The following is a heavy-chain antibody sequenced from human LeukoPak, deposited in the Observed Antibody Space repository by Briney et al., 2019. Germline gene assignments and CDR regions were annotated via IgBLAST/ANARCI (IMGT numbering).Heavy chain of an antibody. J-gene: IGHJ4*02. CDR1: GFTFSGSA. V-gene: IGHV3-73*01. D-gene: IGHD4-17*01. Sequence: PGGSLRLSCAASGFTFSGSAMHWVRQASGKGLEWVGRIRSKANSYATAYAASVKGRFTISRDDSKNTAYLQMNSLKTEDTAVYYCTALKDTVTTVDYWGQGTLVTVSS. CDR3: TALKDTVTTVDY. CDR2: IRSKANSYAT.